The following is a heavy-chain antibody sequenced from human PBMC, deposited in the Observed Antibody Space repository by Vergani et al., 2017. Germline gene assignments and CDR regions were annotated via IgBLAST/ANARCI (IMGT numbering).Heavy chain of an antibody. CDR1: GFSFRNAW. CDR3: TTEXRYCGDGSCYWLRDHHYYGMDV. D-gene: IGHD2-21*01. J-gene: IGHJ6*02. CDR2: IKSTFDRGTT. V-gene: IGHV3-15*07. Sequence: EVQLVESGGGIVKPGGSLRLSCVASGFSFRNAWMNWVRRTPGKGLEWVGRIKSTFDRGTTAYAAAVKGRFTISRDDSKNTLFLQMNGLKTEDIGVYYCTTEXRYCGDGSCYWLRDHHYYGMDVWGQGATVTVSS.